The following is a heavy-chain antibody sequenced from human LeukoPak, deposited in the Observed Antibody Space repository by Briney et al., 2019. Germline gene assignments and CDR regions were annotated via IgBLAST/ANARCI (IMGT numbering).Heavy chain of an antibody. CDR1: GGSISSYY. CDR2: IYYSGST. J-gene: IGHJ5*02. V-gene: IGHV4-59*01. Sequence: PSETLSLTCTVSGGSISSYYWSWIRQPPGKGLEWIGYIYYSGSTNYNPSLKSRVTISVDTSKNQFSLKLSSVTAADTAVYYCARVVDIVVVPAAIPVGWFDPWGQGTLDTVSS. CDR3: ARVVDIVVVPAAIPVGWFDP. D-gene: IGHD2-2*02.